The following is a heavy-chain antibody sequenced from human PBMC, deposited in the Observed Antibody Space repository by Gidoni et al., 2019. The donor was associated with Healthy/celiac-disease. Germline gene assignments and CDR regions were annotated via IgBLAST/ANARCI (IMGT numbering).Heavy chain of an antibody. CDR3: ARPIYYYDSSGYYWGGYFDY. V-gene: IGHV4-39*01. CDR1: GGSLSSISYY. J-gene: IGHJ4*02. D-gene: IGHD3-22*01. CDR2: IYYSGST. Sequence: QLQLQESGPGLVKPSETLSLTCTVSGGSLSSISYYWGWIRQPPGKGLEWIGSIYYSGSTYYNPSLKSRVTISVDTAKNQFSLKLSSVTAADTAVYYCARPIYYYDSSGYYWGGYFDYWGQGTLVTVSS.